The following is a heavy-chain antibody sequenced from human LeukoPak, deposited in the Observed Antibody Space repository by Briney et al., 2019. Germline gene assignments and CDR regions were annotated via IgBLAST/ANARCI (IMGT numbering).Heavy chain of an antibody. Sequence: GGSLRLSCAASGFTVSSNYMSWVRQAPGKGLEWVSVIYSGGSTYYADSVKGRFTISRDNSKNTLYLQMNSLRAEDTAVYYCARDPLWFGELLPDYWGQGTLVTVSS. CDR3: ARDPLWFGELLPDY. CDR1: GFTVSSNY. D-gene: IGHD3-10*01. CDR2: IYSGGST. J-gene: IGHJ4*02. V-gene: IGHV3-66*01.